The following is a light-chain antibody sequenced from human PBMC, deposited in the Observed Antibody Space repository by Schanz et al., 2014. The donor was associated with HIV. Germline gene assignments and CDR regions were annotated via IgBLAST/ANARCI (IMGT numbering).Light chain of an antibody. CDR1: ESVSRN. V-gene: IGKV3-15*01. CDR2: AAS. CDR3: QHYVYWPLA. Sequence: EIVMTQSPATLSVSPGERVTLSCRASESVSRNLPWYQQKSGQPPRLLFFAASTRATGIPARFSGSGSGTDFTLTISSLQSEDFAVYYCQHYVYWPLAFGQGTKVEIK. J-gene: IGKJ1*01.